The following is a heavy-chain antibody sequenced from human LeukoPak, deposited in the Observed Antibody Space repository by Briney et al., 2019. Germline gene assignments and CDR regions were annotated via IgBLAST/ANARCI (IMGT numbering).Heavy chain of an antibody. J-gene: IGHJ4*02. CDR3: AHIPTSYHYYDSSGYYLH. CDR1: GFSLSTSGVG. CDR2: IYWDDDK. V-gene: IGHV2-5*02. D-gene: IGHD3-22*01. Sequence: GSGPTLVNPTLTLTLTCTFSGFSLSTSGVGVGWIRQPPGKALEWLALIYWDDDKRYSPSLKSRLTITKDTSKNQVVLTMTNMDPVDTATYHCAHIPTSYHYYDSSGYYLHWGQGTLVTVSS.